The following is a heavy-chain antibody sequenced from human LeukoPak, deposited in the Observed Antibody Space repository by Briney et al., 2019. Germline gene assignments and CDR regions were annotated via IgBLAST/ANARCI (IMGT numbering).Heavy chain of an antibody. J-gene: IGHJ4*02. CDR3: ASSIAARSLTDY. V-gene: IGHV1-8*01. CDR2: MNANSGNT. Sequence: ASVKVSCKASGYTFTSYDINWVRQATGQGLEWMGWMNANSGNTGYAQKFQGRVTMTRTTSISTAYMELSSLRSEDTAVYYCASSIAARSLTDYWGQGTLVTVSS. CDR1: GYTFTSYD. D-gene: IGHD6-6*01.